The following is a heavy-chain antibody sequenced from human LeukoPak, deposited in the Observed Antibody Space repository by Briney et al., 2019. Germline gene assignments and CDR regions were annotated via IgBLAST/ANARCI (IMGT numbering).Heavy chain of an antibody. CDR1: GGSVSGYY. J-gene: IGHJ6*02. CDR3: ARTLDYYYGMDV. CDR2: VHYSGST. Sequence: SETLSLTCTVSGGSVSGYYWSWIRQTPGKGLEWIGHVHYSGSTNYNPSLRSRVTISVDTPKNQFSLKVSYVTAADTAVCYCARTLDYYYGMDVWGQGTTVTVSS. V-gene: IGHV4-59*08.